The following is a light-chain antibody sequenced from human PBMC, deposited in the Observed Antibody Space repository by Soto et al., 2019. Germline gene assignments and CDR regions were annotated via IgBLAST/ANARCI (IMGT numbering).Light chain of an antibody. V-gene: IGKV2-28*01. CDR1: QSLLHSNGYNY. CDR2: LGS. J-gene: IGKJ1*01. Sequence: EIVMTQSPLSLPVTPGEPASISCRSSQSLLHSNGYNYLDWYLQKPGQSPQLLIYLGSNRASGVPDRFSGSGSGTDFTLKISRVEAEDVGLYYCMQSLETPWTFGQGTKVDI. CDR3: MQSLETPWT.